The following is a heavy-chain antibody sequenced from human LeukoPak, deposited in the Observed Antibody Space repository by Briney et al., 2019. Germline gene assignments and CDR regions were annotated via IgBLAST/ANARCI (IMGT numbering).Heavy chain of an antibody. CDR1: GGSFSGYY. Sequence: PSETLSLTCAVYGGSFSGYYWSWIRQPPGKGLEWIGEINHSGSTNYNPSLKSRVTISVDTSKNQFSLKLSPVTAADTAVYYCARNFGGRPRYYYDSSGYQHWGQGTLVTVSS. V-gene: IGHV4-34*01. CDR2: INHSGST. CDR3: ARNFGGRPRYYYDSSGYQH. J-gene: IGHJ1*01. D-gene: IGHD3-22*01.